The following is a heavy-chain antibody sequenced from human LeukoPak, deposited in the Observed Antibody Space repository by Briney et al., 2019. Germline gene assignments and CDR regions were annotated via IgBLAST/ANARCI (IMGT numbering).Heavy chain of an antibody. CDR1: GGSISSGDYY. J-gene: IGHJ5*02. CDR3: ARPYYYDSRIDP. CDR2: TYYSGST. Sequence: SQTLSLTCTVSGGSISSGDYYWSWIRQPPGRGLEWIGYTYYSGSTYYNPSLKSRATISVDTSKNQFSLKLTSVTAADTAVYYCARPYYYDSRIDPWGQGTLVTVSS. V-gene: IGHV4-30-4*01. D-gene: IGHD3-22*01.